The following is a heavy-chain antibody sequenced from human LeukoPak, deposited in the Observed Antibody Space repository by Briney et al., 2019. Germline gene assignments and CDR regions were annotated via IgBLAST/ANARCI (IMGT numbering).Heavy chain of an antibody. Sequence: GASVKVSCKASGYTFTSYYMHWVRQAPGQGLEWMGIINPSGGSTSYAQKFQGRVTMTRDTSTSTVYMELSSLRSEDTAVYYCARDPLRGYSCGSRTGWFDPWGQGTLVTVSS. CDR1: GYTFTSYY. CDR3: ARDPLRGYSCGSRTGWFDP. D-gene: IGHD5-18*01. V-gene: IGHV1-46*01. J-gene: IGHJ5*02. CDR2: INPSGGST.